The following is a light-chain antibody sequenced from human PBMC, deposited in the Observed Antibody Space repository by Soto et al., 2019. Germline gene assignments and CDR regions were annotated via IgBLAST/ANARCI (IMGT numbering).Light chain of an antibody. J-gene: IGKJ1*01. CDR3: QQYSSFSRT. V-gene: IGKV1-5*01. CDR2: DAS. Sequence: DIQMTQSPSTLSASVGDRVTITCRASQTIGTWLAWYQQKPGKAPELLIYDASTLEGGVPSRFSGSGSGTEFSHTITSLQPDDFATFYCQQYSSFSRTFGQGTKVEIK. CDR1: QTIGTW.